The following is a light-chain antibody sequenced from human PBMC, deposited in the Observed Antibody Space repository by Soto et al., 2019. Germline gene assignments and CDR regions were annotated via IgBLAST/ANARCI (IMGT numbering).Light chain of an antibody. J-gene: IGLJ1*01. CDR2: DVS. CDR3: CSYAGSYSYV. V-gene: IGLV2-11*01. Sequence: QSALTQPRSVSGSPGQSVTISCTGTSSDVGDYKYVSWYRQHPVKAPKLIIYDVSERPSGVPDRFSGSKSGNTASLTISGLQAEDEADYYCCSYAGSYSYVFGTGTKVTVL. CDR1: SSDVGDYKY.